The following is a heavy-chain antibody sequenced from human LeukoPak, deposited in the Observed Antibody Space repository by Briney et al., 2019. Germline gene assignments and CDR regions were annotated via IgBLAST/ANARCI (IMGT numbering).Heavy chain of an antibody. D-gene: IGHD5/OR15-5a*01. J-gene: IGHJ5*02. CDR1: GFTFSSYA. CDR2: ISGSGGST. V-gene: IGHV3-23*01. Sequence: GGSLRLSCAASGFTFSSYAMSWVRQAPGKGLEWVSAISGSGGSTYYADSLKGRFTISRDNSKNTLNLQMNNLRAEDTAVYYCAKQDGVYVSPWFDPWGQGTLVTVSS. CDR3: AKQDGVYVSPWFDP.